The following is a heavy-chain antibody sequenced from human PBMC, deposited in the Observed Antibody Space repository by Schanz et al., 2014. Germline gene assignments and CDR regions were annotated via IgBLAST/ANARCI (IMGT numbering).Heavy chain of an antibody. CDR2: ISGSGGST. J-gene: IGHJ4*02. CDR1: GFTFSTYA. CDR3: AKDPSHGDYDYYFDY. D-gene: IGHD3-22*01. V-gene: IGHV3-23*01. Sequence: EVQLLDSGGGLVQPGGSLRLSCAASGFTFSTYAMSWVRQAPGKGLEWVSAISGSGGSTYYADSVKGRFTISRDSPKNTLYLQMNSLRAEDTAVYYCAKDPSHGDYDYYFDYWGQGTLVTVSS.